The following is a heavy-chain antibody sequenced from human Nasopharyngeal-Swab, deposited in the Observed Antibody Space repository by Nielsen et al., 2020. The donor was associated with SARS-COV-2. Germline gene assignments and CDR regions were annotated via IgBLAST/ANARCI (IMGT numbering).Heavy chain of an antibody. Sequence: GGSLRLSCAASGFTFSSHWMHWVRQAPGKGLVWVSRISEDGSITTYSDSVKGRFTISRDNAKNTLFLQMHSLRADDPAIYYCASQLGHPESWGQGTLVTVSS. CDR1: GFTFSSHW. CDR2: ISEDGSIT. V-gene: IGHV3-74*01. CDR3: ASQLGHPES. D-gene: IGHD2-2*01. J-gene: IGHJ5*02.